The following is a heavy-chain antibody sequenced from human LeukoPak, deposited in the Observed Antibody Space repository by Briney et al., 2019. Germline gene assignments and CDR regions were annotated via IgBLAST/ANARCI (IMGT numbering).Heavy chain of an antibody. V-gene: IGHV3-23*01. CDR1: GFTFSSYA. Sequence: GGSLRLSRAASGFTFSSYAMSWVRQAPGKGLEWVSAISGSGGSTYYADSVKGRFTISRDNSKNTLYLQMNSLRAEDTAVYYCAKDRGVVVPAAPCYWGKGTLVTVSS. CDR3: AKDRGVVVPAAPCY. D-gene: IGHD2-2*01. J-gene: IGHJ4*02. CDR2: ISGSGGST.